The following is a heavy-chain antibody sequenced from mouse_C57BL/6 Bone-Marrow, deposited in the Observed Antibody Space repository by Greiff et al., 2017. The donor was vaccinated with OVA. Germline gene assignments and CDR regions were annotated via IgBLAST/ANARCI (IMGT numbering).Heavy chain of an antibody. V-gene: IGHV14-2*01. Sequence: VQLKESGAELVKPGASVKLSCTASGFNIKDYYMHWVKQRTEQGLEWIGRIDPEDGETKYAPKFQGKATITADTSSNTAYLPLSSLTSEDTAVYYGARTYDGYYAWYFDVWGTGTTVTVSS. D-gene: IGHD2-3*01. CDR2: IDPEDGET. CDR3: ARTYDGYYAWYFDV. J-gene: IGHJ1*03. CDR1: GFNIKDYY.